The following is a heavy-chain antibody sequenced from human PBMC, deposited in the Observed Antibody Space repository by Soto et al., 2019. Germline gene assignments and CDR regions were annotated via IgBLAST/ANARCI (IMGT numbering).Heavy chain of an antibody. J-gene: IGHJ3*02. D-gene: IGHD2-15*01. CDR2: INAGNGNT. CDR1: GYTFTSYA. V-gene: IGHV1-3*01. CDR3: ARWAILLLDAFDI. Sequence: GASVKVSCKASGYTFTSYAMHWVRQAPGQRLEWMGWINAGNGNTKYSQKFQGRVTITRDTSASTAYMELSSLRSEDTAVYYCARWAILLLDAFDIWGQGTMVTVSS.